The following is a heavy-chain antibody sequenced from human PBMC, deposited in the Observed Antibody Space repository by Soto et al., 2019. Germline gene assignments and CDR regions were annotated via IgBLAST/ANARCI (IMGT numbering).Heavy chain of an antibody. CDR3: AKDWEYDFWSGYQDY. D-gene: IGHD3-3*01. J-gene: IGHJ4*02. Sequence: EVQLLESGGGLVQSGGSLRLSCAASGFTFSSYAMSWVRQAPGKGLEWVSAISGSGGSTYYADSVKGRFTISRDNSKNTLYLQMNSLRAEDTAVYYCAKDWEYDFWSGYQDYWGQGTLVTVSS. V-gene: IGHV3-23*01. CDR1: GFTFSSYA. CDR2: ISGSGGST.